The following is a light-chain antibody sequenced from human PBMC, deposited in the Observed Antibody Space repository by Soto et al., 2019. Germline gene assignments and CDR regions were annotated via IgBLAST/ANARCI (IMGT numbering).Light chain of an antibody. Sequence: QSVLTQEPSLTVSPGGTVTLTCGSSTGSVTSGHYPYWFQQKPGQVPRRLIYDTSNKHSWTPARFSGSLLGGKAALTLSGAQPEDEADYYCMLLYTGARVFGGGTKVTVL. CDR1: TGSVTSGHY. CDR3: MLLYTGARV. V-gene: IGLV7-46*01. J-gene: IGLJ3*02. CDR2: DTS.